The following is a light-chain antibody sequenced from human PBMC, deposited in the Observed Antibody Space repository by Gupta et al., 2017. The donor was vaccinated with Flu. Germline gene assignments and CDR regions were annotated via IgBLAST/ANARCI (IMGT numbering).Light chain of an antibody. CDR1: GSTLEVYP. J-gene: IGLJ1*01. CDR2: SSD. CDR3: AVWGGFQKGFV. Sequence: QSVLTQSPSMSGTPGQRVTISCSGSGSTLEVYPVYWLQHVTGSAPTLLIYSSDQRPSGVPAHFSASKSGSSASLSISGLQPDDEADYYCAVWGGFQKGFVFGPGTKVTV. V-gene: IGLV1-44*01.